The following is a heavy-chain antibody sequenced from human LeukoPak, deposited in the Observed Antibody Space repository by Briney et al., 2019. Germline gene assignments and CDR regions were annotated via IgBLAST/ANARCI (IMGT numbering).Heavy chain of an antibody. Sequence: GGSLRLSCAASGFTVSSNYMSWVRQAPGKGLEWVSVIYSGGSTYYADSVKGRFTISRDNSKNTLYLQMNSLRAEDTAVYYCAKAPHGDYNIHYYHYYMDVWGKGTTVTVSS. V-gene: IGHV3-53*01. D-gene: IGHD4-17*01. CDR1: GFTVSSNY. CDR2: IYSGGST. CDR3: AKAPHGDYNIHYYHYYMDV. J-gene: IGHJ6*03.